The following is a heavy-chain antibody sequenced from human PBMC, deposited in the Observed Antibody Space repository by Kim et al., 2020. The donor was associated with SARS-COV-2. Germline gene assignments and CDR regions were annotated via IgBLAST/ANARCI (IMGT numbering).Heavy chain of an antibody. V-gene: IGHV5-51*01. CDR3: ARVVNYAGDY. CDR1: GFTFTSYW. D-gene: IGHD3-16*01. Sequence: GESLKISCKTSGFTFTSYWIGWVRQRPGKGQEWVGLIYPTDFDTRYNPAFQGQVTISADRSITTAYLQWSNLEASDTAMYYCARVVNYAGDYWGQGTLVTVSS. CDR2: IYPTDFDT. J-gene: IGHJ4*02.